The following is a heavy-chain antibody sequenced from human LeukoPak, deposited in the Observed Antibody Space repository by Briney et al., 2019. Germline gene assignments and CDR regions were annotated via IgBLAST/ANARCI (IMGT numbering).Heavy chain of an antibody. J-gene: IGHJ6*03. V-gene: IGHV3-21*05. CDR1: GFTFNTYH. Sequence: GGSLRLSCAASGFTFNTYHMNWVRQAPGKGLEWVSYIISSSSYIYYADSVKGRFTISRDNAKNSLYLQMNTLRAEHPAVYYCARVPTRYYYYMDVWGKGTTVSV. D-gene: IGHD1-14*01. CDR3: ARVPTRYYYYMDV. CDR2: IISSSSYI.